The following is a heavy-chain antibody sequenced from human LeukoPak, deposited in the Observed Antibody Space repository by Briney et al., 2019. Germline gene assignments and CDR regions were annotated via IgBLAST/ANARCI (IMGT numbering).Heavy chain of an antibody. J-gene: IGHJ5*02. CDR2: ISAYNGNT. V-gene: IGHV1-18*01. CDR3: ARGRVTMVRGWHNWFDP. D-gene: IGHD3-10*01. Sequence: ASVKVSCKASGYTFTSYGISWVRQAPGQGLEWMGWISAYNGNTNYAQKLQGRVTMTTDTSTSTAYMELRSLRSDDTAVYYCARGRVTMVRGWHNWFDPWGQGTMVTVSS. CDR1: GYTFTSYG.